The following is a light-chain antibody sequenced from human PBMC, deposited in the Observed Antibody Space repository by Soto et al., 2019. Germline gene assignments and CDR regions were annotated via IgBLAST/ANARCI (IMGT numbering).Light chain of an antibody. J-gene: IGLJ3*02. CDR1: SSDVGGYNF. CDR2: DVS. Sequence: QSVLTQPASVSGSPGQSITISCTGTSSDVGGYNFVSWYQQHPGKAPKLMIYDVSRRPSGVSDRFSGSKSGNTASLTISGLQAEDEADYYCNSYTSSTTGVFGGGTKVTVL. V-gene: IGLV2-14*01. CDR3: NSYTSSTTGV.